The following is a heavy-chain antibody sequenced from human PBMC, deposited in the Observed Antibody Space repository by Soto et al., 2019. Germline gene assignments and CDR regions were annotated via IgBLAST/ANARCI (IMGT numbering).Heavy chain of an antibody. V-gene: IGHV5-10-1*01. Sequence: GESLKLSCTGSGYSFTSYLISWVRQMPGKGLEWMGRIDPSDSYTNYSPSFQGHVTISADKSISTAYLQWSSLKASDTAMYYCARHGDAFDIWGQGTMVTVSS. CDR2: IDPSDSYT. J-gene: IGHJ3*02. CDR1: GYSFTSYL. CDR3: ARHGDAFDI.